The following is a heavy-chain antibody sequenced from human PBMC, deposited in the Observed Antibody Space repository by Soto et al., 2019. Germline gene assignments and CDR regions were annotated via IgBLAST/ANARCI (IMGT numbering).Heavy chain of an antibody. V-gene: IGHV3-23*01. D-gene: IGHD6-13*01. CDR3: TKDLTLAAAGIPHY. J-gene: IGHJ4*02. CDR2: ISGSGGST. Sequence: EVQLLESGGGLVQPGGSLRLSCAASGFTFSSYAMSWVRQAPGKGLEWVSAISGSGGSTYYADSVKGRFTISRDNSKNTLYLQMNSLRAEDTAVYYGTKDLTLAAAGIPHYWGQGTLVTVSS. CDR1: GFTFSSYA.